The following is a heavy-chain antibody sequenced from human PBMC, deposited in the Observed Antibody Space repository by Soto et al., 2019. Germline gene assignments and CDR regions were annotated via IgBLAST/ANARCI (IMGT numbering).Heavy chain of an antibody. CDR2: INGDGSTT. V-gene: IGHV3-74*01. CDR1: GFTFSSYW. Sequence: PGGSLRLSCAASGFTFSSYWMHWVRQAPGKGLVWVSRINGDGSTTTYADSVKGRFIISRDNAKNMLYLQMNSLTAEDTAVYYCAREAGGYRPFDPWGQGTLVTVSS. CDR3: AREAGGYRPFDP. D-gene: IGHD5-12*01. J-gene: IGHJ5*02.